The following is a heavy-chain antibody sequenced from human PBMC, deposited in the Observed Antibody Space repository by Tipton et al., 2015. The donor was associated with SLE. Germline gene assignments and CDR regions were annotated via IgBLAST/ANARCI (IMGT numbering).Heavy chain of an antibody. CDR1: GGSISSHY. D-gene: IGHD6-13*01. CDR3: ARERDIAAAGKDAFDI. V-gene: IGHV4-59*11. Sequence: LRLSCTVSGGSISSHYWSWIRQPPGKGLEWIGYIYYSGSTNYNPSLKSRVTISVDTSKNQFSLKLSSVTAADTAVYYCARERDIAAAGKDAFDIWGQGTMVTVSS. J-gene: IGHJ3*02. CDR2: IYYSGST.